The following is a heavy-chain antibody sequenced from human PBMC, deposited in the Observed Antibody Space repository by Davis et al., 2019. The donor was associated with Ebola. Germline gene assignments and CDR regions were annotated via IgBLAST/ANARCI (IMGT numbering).Heavy chain of an antibody. D-gene: IGHD3-10*01. CDR3: AKEGAMVRGYDY. Sequence: HTGGSLRLSCAASGSTFSSYWMHCVRHAPGKGLVWVSRINGDGNTIGYADSVKGRFTISRDNAKNTLYLQMNSLRAEDTAVYYCAKEGAMVRGYDYWGQGTLVTVSS. CDR2: INGDGNTI. V-gene: IGHV3-74*01. J-gene: IGHJ4*02. CDR1: GSTFSSYW.